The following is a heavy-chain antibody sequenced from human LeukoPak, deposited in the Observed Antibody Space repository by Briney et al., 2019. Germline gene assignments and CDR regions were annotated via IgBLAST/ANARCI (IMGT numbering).Heavy chain of an antibody. D-gene: IGHD2-2*02. CDR3: ARGAAIKSADY. J-gene: IGHJ4*02. CDR2: ISYDGSNK. Sequence: GGSLRLSCAASGFTFSSYAMHWVRQAPGKGLEWVAVISYDGSNKYYADSVKGRFTISRDNSKNTLYLQMNSLRAEDTAVYYCARGAAIKSADYWGQGTLVTVSS. CDR1: GFTFSSYA. V-gene: IGHV3-30-3*01.